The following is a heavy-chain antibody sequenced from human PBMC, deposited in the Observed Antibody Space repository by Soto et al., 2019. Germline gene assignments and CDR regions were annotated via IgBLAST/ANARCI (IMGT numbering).Heavy chain of an antibody. CDR3: ARDRCYYDNRGLAGCYLDY. CDR1: GFTFSSYA. Sequence: GGSLRLSCAASGFTFSSYAMHWVRQAPGKGLEWVAFISYDGSNKYFTDSVKGRFTISRDNSKNTLHLQMDGMGAEDTAVYYCARDRCYYDNRGLAGCYLDYWGPGPLVTVSS. J-gene: IGHJ4*02. CDR2: ISYDGSNK. D-gene: IGHD3-22*01. V-gene: IGHV3-30-3*01.